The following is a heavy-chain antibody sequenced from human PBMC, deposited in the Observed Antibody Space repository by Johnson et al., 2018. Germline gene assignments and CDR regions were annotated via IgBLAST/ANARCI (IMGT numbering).Heavy chain of an antibody. V-gene: IGHV3-7*01. D-gene: IGHD4-17*01. J-gene: IGHJ3*02. CDR3: ARAHYGDYHHIGDAFDI. CDR2: IKQDGSEK. Sequence: VQLVQSGGGVVQXGRSXRLXCAASGFTFSSYGMHWVRQAPGKGLEWVANIKQDGSEKYYVDSVKGRFTISRDNATNSLYLQMNSLRPGETAVYYCARAHYGDYHHIGDAFDIWGQGTMVTVSS. CDR1: GFTFSSYG.